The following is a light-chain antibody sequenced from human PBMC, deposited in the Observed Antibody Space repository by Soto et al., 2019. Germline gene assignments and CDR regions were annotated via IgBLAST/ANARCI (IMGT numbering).Light chain of an antibody. Sequence: QSALTQPASVSGSPGQSITISCTGTSSDVGAYHYVSWYQRHPGKAPKLMIYDVSNRPSGVSNRFSGSKSGNTASLTISGLQAEDEADYYCRSYSNSRTLVFGGVTKVTVL. CDR3: RSYSNSRTLV. CDR2: DVS. J-gene: IGLJ2*01. CDR1: SSDVGAYHY. V-gene: IGLV2-14*03.